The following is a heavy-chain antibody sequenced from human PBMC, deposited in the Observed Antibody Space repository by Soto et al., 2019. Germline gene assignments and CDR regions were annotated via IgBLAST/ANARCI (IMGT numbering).Heavy chain of an antibody. CDR3: ASGYYYGSGSNETGYYYYGMDV. J-gene: IGHJ6*02. CDR1: GGSISSGGYY. Sequence: SETLSLTCTVSGGSISSGGYYWSWIRQHPGKGLEWIGYIYYSGSTYYNPSLKSRVTISVDTSKNQFSLKLSSVTAADTAVYYCASGYYYGSGSNETGYYYYGMDVWGQGTTVTVSS. V-gene: IGHV4-31*03. D-gene: IGHD3-10*01. CDR2: IYYSGST.